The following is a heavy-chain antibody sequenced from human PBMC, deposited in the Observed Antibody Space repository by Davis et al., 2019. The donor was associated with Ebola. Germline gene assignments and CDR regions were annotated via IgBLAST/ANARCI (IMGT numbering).Heavy chain of an antibody. CDR3: ARSRGAATPSPYAFDI. V-gene: IGHV5-10-1*01. CDR1: GYTFTDYW. CDR2: IDPSDSFT. D-gene: IGHD2-15*01. J-gene: IGHJ3*02. Sequence: GESLKISCKGSGYTFTDYWISWVRQMPGKGLEWMGRIDPSDSFTNYSPSFQGHVTISVDKSINTAYLQWSGLKASDTAMYYCARSRGAATPSPYAFDIWGQGTMVTVSS.